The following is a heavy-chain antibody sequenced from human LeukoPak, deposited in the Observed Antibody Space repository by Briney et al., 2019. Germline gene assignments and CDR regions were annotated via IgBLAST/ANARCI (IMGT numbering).Heavy chain of an antibody. CDR2: ISGSGGST. J-gene: IGHJ4*02. Sequence: GGSLRLSCAASGFTFSTYAIHWVRQAPGKGLEWVSAISGSGGSTYYADSVKGRFTISRDNSKNTLYLQMNSLRAEDTAVYYCAKGGLYYDSSGYYYAFDYWGQGTLVTVSS. V-gene: IGHV3-23*01. CDR1: GFTFSTYA. D-gene: IGHD3-22*01. CDR3: AKGGLYYDSSGYYYAFDY.